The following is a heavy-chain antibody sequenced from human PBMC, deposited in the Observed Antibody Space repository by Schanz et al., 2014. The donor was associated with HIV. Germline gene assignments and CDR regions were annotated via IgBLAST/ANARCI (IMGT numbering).Heavy chain of an antibody. CDR3: ARTDHLASAGMDYYYGMDV. J-gene: IGHJ6*02. V-gene: IGHV3-33*01. Sequence: QVQLVESGGGVVQPGRSLRLSCAASGFTFSSYGMHWVRQAPGKGLEWVAVIWYDETNKFYVDSVKGRFTISRDNSKNTLYLQMNRLRAADTDVYSCARTDHLASAGMDYYYGMDVWGQGTTVTVSS. CDR2: IWYDETNK. CDR1: GFTFSSYG. D-gene: IGHD6-13*01.